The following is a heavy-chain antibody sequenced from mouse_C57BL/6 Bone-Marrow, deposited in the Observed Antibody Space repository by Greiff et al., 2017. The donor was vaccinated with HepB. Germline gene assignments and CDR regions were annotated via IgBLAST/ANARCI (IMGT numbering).Heavy chain of an antibody. CDR2: IDPENGDT. J-gene: IGHJ2*01. CDR3: TIPILFLDY. Sequence: EVQRVESGAELVRPGASVKLSCTASGFNIKDDYMHWVKQRPEQGLEWIGWIDPENGDTEYASKFQGKATITADTSSNTAYLQLSSMTSEDTAVYYCTIPILFLDYWGQGTTLTVSS. V-gene: IGHV14-4*01. CDR1: GFNIKDDY. D-gene: IGHD1-1*01.